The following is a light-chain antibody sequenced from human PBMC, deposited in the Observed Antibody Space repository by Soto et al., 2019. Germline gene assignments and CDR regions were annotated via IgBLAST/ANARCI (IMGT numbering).Light chain of an antibody. CDR3: QQSYSTPHT. Sequence: DTQMTQSPSSLSASVGDRVTITCRASQSISRNLNWYQLKPGRAPKLLIYAASSLLSGVPSRFSGSGSGTDFTLTISSLQPEDFATYYCQQSYSTPHTFGQGTKLEIK. V-gene: IGKV1-39*01. J-gene: IGKJ2*01. CDR1: QSISRN. CDR2: AAS.